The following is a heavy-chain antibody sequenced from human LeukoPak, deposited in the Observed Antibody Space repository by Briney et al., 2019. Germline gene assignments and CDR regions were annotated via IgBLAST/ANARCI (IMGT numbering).Heavy chain of an antibody. D-gene: IGHD4/OR15-4a*01. CDR1: GFTFSSYA. CDR2: ISGSGGDT. CDR3: AKARGATYGTYYFDY. J-gene: IGHJ4*02. V-gene: IGHV3-23*01. Sequence: GGSLRLSCAASGFTFSSYAMNWVRQAPGEGLEWVSISGSGGDTYYADSVKGRFTISRDNSKNTLYLQMNSLRAEDTAVYYCAKARGATYGTYYFDYWGQGTLVTVSS.